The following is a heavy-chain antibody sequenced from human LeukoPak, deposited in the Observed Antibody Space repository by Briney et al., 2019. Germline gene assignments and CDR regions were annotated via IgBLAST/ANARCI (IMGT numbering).Heavy chain of an antibody. CDR3: ATGRLAVAPKKLDY. CDR2: MNPNSGNT. J-gene: IGHJ4*02. D-gene: IGHD6-19*01. V-gene: IGHV1-8*01. CDR1: GYTFTSYD. Sequence: GASVKVSCKASGYTFTSYDINWVRQATGQGLEWMGWMNPNSGNTGYAQKFQGRVTMTRNTSISTAYMELSSLRSEDTAVYYCATGRLAVAPKKLDYWGQGTLVTVSS.